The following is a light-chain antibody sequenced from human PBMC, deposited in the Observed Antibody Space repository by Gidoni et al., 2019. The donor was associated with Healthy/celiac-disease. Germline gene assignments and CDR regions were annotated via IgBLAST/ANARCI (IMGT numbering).Light chain of an antibody. V-gene: IGLV3-1*01. CDR3: QAWDSSTASYVV. J-gene: IGLJ2*01. CDR1: KLGDKY. CDR2: QDS. Sequence: SYELTQPPSVSVSPGQTASITCSGDKLGDKYACWYQQKPGQSPVLVLYQDSKRPSGIPERFSGSNSGNTATLTISGTQAMDEADYYCQAWDSSTASYVVFGGGTKLTVL.